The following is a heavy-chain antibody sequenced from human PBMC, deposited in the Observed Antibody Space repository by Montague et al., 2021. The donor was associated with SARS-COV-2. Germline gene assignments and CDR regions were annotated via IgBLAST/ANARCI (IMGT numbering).Heavy chain of an antibody. CDR1: GGSIDSYY. J-gene: IGHJ5*02. CDR2: IYYRGTT. Sequence: SETLSLTCTVSGGSIDSYYWSWLRQPPGKGLEGIVYIYYRGTTNYNPSLESRVTMSVDTSKNQFSLNLSSVTAADTAMYYCARELRYNWFDPWGQGTLVTVSS. V-gene: IGHV4-59*01. D-gene: IGHD2-21*02. CDR3: ARELRYNWFDP.